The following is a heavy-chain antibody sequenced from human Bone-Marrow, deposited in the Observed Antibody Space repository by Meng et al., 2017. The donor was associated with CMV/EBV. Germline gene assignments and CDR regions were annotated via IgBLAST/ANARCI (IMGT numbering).Heavy chain of an antibody. CDR1: GYTFTGYY. D-gene: IGHD3-3*01. V-gene: IGHV1-2*02. Sequence: ASVKVSCKASGYTFTGYYMHWVRQAPGQGLEWMGWINPNSGGTNYAQKFQGRVTMTRNTSISTAYMELSSLRLDDTAVYYCARDIGSYDFWSAYLGAFDFWGQGTVVTVAS. CDR2: INPNSGGT. CDR3: ARDIGSYDFWSAYLGAFDF. J-gene: IGHJ3*01.